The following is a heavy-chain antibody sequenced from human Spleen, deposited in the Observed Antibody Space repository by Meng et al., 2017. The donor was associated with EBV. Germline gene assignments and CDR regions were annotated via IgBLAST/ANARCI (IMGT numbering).Heavy chain of an antibody. V-gene: IGHV3-11*01. Sequence: QVQLVQSGGXLVKPGGXXRLSCAASGFIFSDSYMSWNRQTPGKGLEWISYISNSGTTIKYADSVKGRFTISRDNAKNSLYLQMNSLRADDTAIYYCARGSGRWTFDYWGQGTLVTVSS. CDR1: GFIFSDSY. CDR3: ARGSGRWTFDY. D-gene: IGHD1-26*01. J-gene: IGHJ4*02. CDR2: ISNSGTTI.